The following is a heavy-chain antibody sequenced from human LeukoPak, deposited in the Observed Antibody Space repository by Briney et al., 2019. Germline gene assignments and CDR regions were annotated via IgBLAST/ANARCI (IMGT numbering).Heavy chain of an antibody. CDR2: INSDGSST. Sequence: GGSLRLSCAASGFTFSSYWMHWVRQAPRKGLVWVSRINSDGSSTSYADSVKGRFTISRDNAKNTLYLQMNSLRAEDTAVYYCARLDSSGYYDYWGQGTLVTVSS. CDR3: ARLDSSGYYDY. J-gene: IGHJ4*02. D-gene: IGHD3-22*01. CDR1: GFTFSSYW. V-gene: IGHV3-74*01.